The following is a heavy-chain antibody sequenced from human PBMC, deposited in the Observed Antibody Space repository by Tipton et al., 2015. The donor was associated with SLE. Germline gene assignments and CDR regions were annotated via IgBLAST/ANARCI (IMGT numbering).Heavy chain of an antibody. CDR2: IYYGVST. Sequence: TLSLTCTVSGGSIGNLNDYWAWIRQAPGQGLEWIGSIYYGVSTYYRPSLKSRLTISADISKHQFSLRLSSVTAADTAVYFCARGTMITTGELIASPPDDWGQGTLVTVSS. D-gene: IGHD3-16*02. J-gene: IGHJ4*02. CDR1: GGSIGNLNDY. CDR3: ARGTMITTGELIASPPDD. V-gene: IGHV4-39*01.